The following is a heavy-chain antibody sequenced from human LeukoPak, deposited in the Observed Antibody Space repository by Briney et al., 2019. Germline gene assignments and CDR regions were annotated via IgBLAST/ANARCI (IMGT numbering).Heavy chain of an antibody. CDR1: GGSISSYY. D-gene: IGHD5-24*01. Sequence: SETLSLTCTVSGGSISSYYWSWIRQPPGKGLEWIGYIYYSGSTNYNPSLKSRVTISVGTSKNQFSLKLSSVTAADTAVYYCARVEMATIDYWGQGTLVTVSS. J-gene: IGHJ4*02. CDR2: IYYSGST. V-gene: IGHV4-59*01. CDR3: ARVEMATIDY.